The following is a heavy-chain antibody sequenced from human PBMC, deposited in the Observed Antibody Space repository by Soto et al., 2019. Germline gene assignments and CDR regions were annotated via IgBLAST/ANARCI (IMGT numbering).Heavy chain of an antibody. CDR1: GGSISSSSYY. CDR3: ARHGWTTVVTRGWFDP. Sequence: QLQLQESGPGLVKPSETLSLTCTVSGGSISSSSYYWGWIRQPPGKGLEWIGSIYYSGRTYYNPSLKSRVTISVETSKSRCALKLSSVTAADTAVYYCARHGWTTVVTRGWFDPWGQGTLVTVSS. V-gene: IGHV4-39*01. D-gene: IGHD4-17*01. CDR2: IYYSGRT. J-gene: IGHJ5*02.